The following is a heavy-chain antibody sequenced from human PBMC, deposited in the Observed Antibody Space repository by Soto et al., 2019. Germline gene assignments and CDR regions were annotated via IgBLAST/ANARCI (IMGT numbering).Heavy chain of an antibody. Sequence: SETLSLTCTVSGGSISSYYWSWIRQPPGKGLEWIGYIYYSGSTNYNPSLKSRVTISVDTSKNQFSLKLSSVTAADTAVYYCARDTFITGTANDAFDIWGQGTMVTVSS. V-gene: IGHV4-59*01. CDR2: IYYSGST. CDR1: GGSISSYY. CDR3: ARDTFITGTANDAFDI. J-gene: IGHJ3*02. D-gene: IGHD1-20*01.